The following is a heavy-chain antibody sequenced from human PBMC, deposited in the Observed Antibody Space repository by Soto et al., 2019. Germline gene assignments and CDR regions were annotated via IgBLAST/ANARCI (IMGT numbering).Heavy chain of an antibody. D-gene: IGHD3-10*01. CDR3: ATLFSSGSSLDY. V-gene: IGHV3-74*01. CDR2: INSDGSST. J-gene: IGHJ4*02. Sequence: EVQLVESGGSLVQPGGSLRLSCGASGFTLRSYWMHWVRQAPGKGLVWVSNINSDGSSTNYADSVKGRFTISRDNAKNTLYLQMNSLRADDTAVYYCATLFSSGSSLDYWGQGTLVTVSS. CDR1: GFTLRSYW.